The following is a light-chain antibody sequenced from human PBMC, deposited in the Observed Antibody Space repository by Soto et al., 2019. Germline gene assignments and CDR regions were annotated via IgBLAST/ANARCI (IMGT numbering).Light chain of an antibody. CDR2: DAY. J-gene: IGKJ5*01. CDR1: QIFRGL. CDR3: QQRHMWPIT. Sequence: EVVLTQSPVTLSLSPVERATLSCRASQIFRGLLAWYQQKPGQAPRLLIYDAYNRATGIPPRFSGSGPGTDFTLTISSLEPEDSAVYYCQQRHMWPITFGQGTRLEIK. V-gene: IGKV3-11*01.